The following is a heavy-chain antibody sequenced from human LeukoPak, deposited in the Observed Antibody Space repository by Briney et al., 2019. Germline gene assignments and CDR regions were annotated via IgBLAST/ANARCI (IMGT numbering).Heavy chain of an antibody. V-gene: IGHV3-23*01. J-gene: IGHJ4*02. CDR2: ISGSGGST. D-gene: IGHD3-10*01. CDR3: AKPQYNYGSGSYYN. Sequence: PGGSLRLSCAASGFTFSSYAMSWVRQAPGKGLEWVSAISGSGGSTYYADSVKGRFTISRDNSKNTLYLQMNSLRAEDTAVYYCAKPQYNYGSGSYYNWGQGTLVTVSS. CDR1: GFTFSSYA.